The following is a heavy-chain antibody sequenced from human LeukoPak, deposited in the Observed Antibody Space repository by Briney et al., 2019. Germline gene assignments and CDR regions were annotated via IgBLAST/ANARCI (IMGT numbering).Heavy chain of an antibody. D-gene: IGHD3-10*01. CDR1: GYTLTELS. CDR3: ARDRDYYGSGSYAYFDY. CDR2: INPSGGGT. Sequence: ASVKVSCKVSGYTLTELSMHWVRQAPGQGLEWMGIINPSGGGTSYAQKFQARVTMTRDTSTSTVYMELSSLRSEDTAVYYCARDRDYYGSGSYAYFDYWGQGTLVTVSS. V-gene: IGHV1-46*01. J-gene: IGHJ4*02.